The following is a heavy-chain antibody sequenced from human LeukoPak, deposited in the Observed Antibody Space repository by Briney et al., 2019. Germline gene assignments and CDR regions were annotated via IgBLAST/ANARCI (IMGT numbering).Heavy chain of an antibody. CDR1: GGSISSGGYY. J-gene: IGHJ5*02. D-gene: IGHD6-6*01. CDR3: ARARRIAARPNWFDP. CDR2: IYYSGST. V-gene: IGHV4-31*01. Sequence: SQTLSLTCTVSGGSISSGGYYWSWIRQHPGKGLEWIGYIYYSGSTYYNPSLKSLVTVSEDTSKHQFSLKLSSVTAADTAVYYCARARRIAARPNWFDPWGQGTLVTVSS.